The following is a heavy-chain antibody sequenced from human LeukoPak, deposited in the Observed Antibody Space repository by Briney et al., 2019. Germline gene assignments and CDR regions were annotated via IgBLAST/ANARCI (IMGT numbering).Heavy chain of an antibody. D-gene: IGHD1-26*01. CDR2: ISYDGSNK. CDR1: GFTFSSYG. Sequence: PGGSLRLSCAASGFTFSSYGMHWVRQAPGKGLEWVAVISYDGSNKYYADSVKGRFTISRDNSRNTVYLQMNSLRADDTAMYYCAKDASKDGWELLRLDYWGLGTLVTVS. CDR3: AKDASKDGWELLRLDY. V-gene: IGHV3-30*18. J-gene: IGHJ4*02.